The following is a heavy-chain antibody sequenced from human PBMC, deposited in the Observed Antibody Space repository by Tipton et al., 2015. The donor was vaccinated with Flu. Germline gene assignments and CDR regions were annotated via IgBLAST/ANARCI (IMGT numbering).Heavy chain of an antibody. J-gene: IGHJ4*02. V-gene: IGHV3-30*02. D-gene: IGHD2-15*01. CDR3: ARVLLTYSLEY. Sequence: SLRLSCAASGFTFNSYGMHWVRQAPGKGLEWVAFLEYDGSDKSYADSVKGRFTISRDRSKNTLYLQMDSLTAEDTALYYCARVLLTYSLEYWGQGTRVTVSS. CDR2: LEYDGSDK. CDR1: GFTFNSYG.